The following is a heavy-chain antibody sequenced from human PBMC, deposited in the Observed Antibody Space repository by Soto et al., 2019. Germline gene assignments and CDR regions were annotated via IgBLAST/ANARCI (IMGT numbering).Heavy chain of an antibody. J-gene: IGHJ6*02. CDR3: GKDTLDCSGGDCPLYYCCGMDV. CDR1: GFTFRSYG. Sequence: QVQLVESGGGVVQPGTSLRLSCAASGFTFRSYGMHWVRQAPGKGLEWLAVISNDGSNKYLADSVKGRLALSRDNSRNTLYLQINSLRVEDTAVYYCGKDTLDCSGGDCPLYYCCGMDVGGQGTTVTVSS. CDR2: ISNDGSNK. D-gene: IGHD2-15*01. V-gene: IGHV3-30*18.